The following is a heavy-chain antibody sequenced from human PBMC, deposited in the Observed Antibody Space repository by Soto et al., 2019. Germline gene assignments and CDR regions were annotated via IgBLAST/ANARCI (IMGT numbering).Heavy chain of an antibody. CDR3: ATIKLAAAAPDY. D-gene: IGHD6-13*01. CDR1: GFTFSSYW. J-gene: IGHJ4*02. V-gene: IGHV3-7*01. Sequence: GGSLRLSCAASGFTFSSYWMSWVRQAPGKGLEWVANIKQDGSEKYYVDSVKGRFTISRDNAKNSLYLQMNSVRAEDTAMYYCATIKLAAAAPDYWGQGTLVTVSS. CDR2: IKQDGSEK.